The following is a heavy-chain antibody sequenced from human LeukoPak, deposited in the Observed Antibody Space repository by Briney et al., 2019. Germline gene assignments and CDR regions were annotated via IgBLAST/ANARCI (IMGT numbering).Heavy chain of an antibody. CDR3: AKDQRVPLVRGVIDY. J-gene: IGHJ4*02. CDR1: GFTFSSYA. V-gene: IGHV3-23*01. D-gene: IGHD3-10*01. CDR2: ISGSGGST. Sequence: GGSLRLSCAASGFTFSSYAMSRVRQAPGKGLEWVSAISGSGGSTYYADSVKGRFTISRDNSKNTLYLQMNSLRAEDTAVYYCAKDQRVPLVRGVIDYWGQGTLVTVSS.